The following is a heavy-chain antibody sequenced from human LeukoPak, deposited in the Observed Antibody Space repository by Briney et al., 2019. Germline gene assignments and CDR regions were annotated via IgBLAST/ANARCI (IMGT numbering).Heavy chain of an antibody. D-gene: IGHD6-6*01. Sequence: GGSLRLSCAASGFTFSSYGMHWVRQAPGKGLEWVAVIWYDGSNKYYADSVKGRFTISRDNSKNTLYLQMNSLRAEDTAVYHCAREGGIAARPRGLDYWGQGTLVTVSS. J-gene: IGHJ4*02. V-gene: IGHV3-33*01. CDR1: GFTFSSYG. CDR3: AREGGIAARPRGLDY. CDR2: IWYDGSNK.